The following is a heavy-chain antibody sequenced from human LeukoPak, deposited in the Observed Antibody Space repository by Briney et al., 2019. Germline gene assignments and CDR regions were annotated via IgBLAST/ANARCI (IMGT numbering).Heavy chain of an antibody. CDR1: GGSISRYY. Sequence: SETLSLTCTVSGGSISRYYWSWIRQPPGKGLEWIGYIYDSGSTNYNPSLKSRVTISVDASKKQFSLNLSSVTAADTAVYYCARGAYYYDSSGYNWYFDLWGRGTLVTVSS. D-gene: IGHD3-22*01. CDR3: ARGAYYYDSSGYNWYFDL. V-gene: IGHV4-59*01. CDR2: IYDSGST. J-gene: IGHJ2*01.